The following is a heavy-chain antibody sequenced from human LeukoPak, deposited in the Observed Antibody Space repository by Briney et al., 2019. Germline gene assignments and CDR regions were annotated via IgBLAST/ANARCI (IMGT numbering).Heavy chain of an antibody. Sequence: ASVKVSCKASGYTFTSYGISWVRQAPGQGLEWMGWISAYNGNTNYAQKLQGRVTMTTDTSTSTAYMELRSLRSDDTAVYYCARDDPYGDYSLSSAFDIWGQGTMVTVSS. D-gene: IGHD4-17*01. V-gene: IGHV1-18*01. J-gene: IGHJ3*02. CDR2: ISAYNGNT. CDR1: GYTFTSYG. CDR3: ARDDPYGDYSLSSAFDI.